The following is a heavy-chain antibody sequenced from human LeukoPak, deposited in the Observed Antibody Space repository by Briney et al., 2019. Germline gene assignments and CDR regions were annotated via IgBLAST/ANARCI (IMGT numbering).Heavy chain of an antibody. CDR1: GYTFTSYT. CDR2: INTGNGNT. D-gene: IGHD5-12*01. V-gene: IGHV1-3*03. CDR3: ARCVMGDSGYDLDY. Sequence: ASVKVSCKASGYTFTSYTMHWVRQAPGQRLEWMGRINTGNGNTKYSQDFQGRVTITRDTSASTAYMELSSLRSEDMAVYSCARCVMGDSGYDLDYWGQGTLVTVSS. J-gene: IGHJ4*02.